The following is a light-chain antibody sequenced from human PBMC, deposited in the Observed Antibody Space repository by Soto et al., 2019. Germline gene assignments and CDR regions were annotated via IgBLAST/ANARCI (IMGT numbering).Light chain of an antibody. CDR3: QQYGSSPPYT. Sequence: EIVLTQSPGTLSLSPGERATLSCRASKSVSSSYLAWYQQKPGQAPRLLIYGASSRATGIPDRFSGSGSGTDFTLTISRLEPEDFAVYYCQQYGSSPPYTFGQGTKVEI. V-gene: IGKV3-20*01. CDR2: GAS. CDR1: KSVSSSY. J-gene: IGKJ1*01.